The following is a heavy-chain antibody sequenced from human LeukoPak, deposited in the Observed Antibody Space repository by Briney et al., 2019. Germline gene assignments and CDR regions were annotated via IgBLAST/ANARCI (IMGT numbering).Heavy chain of an antibody. Sequence: PGGSLRLSCVASGFTLSSYTMNWIRQAPGKGLEWVSYISITSNTIHYADSVKGRFTISRDNTKNSLHLQMTRLRADDTAVYYCARGGLDAYDSWGQGTLVTVSS. CDR1: GFTLSSYT. CDR3: ARGGLDAYDS. D-gene: IGHD5-24*01. CDR2: ISITSNTI. V-gene: IGHV3-48*04. J-gene: IGHJ5*01.